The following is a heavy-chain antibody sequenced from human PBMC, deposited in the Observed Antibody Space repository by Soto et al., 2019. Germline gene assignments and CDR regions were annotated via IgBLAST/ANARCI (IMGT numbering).Heavy chain of an antibody. CDR3: AKDSRYFDWFDY. CDR1: GFTFSSYG. J-gene: IGHJ4*02. D-gene: IGHD3-9*01. Sequence: QVQLVESGGGVVQPGRSLRLSCAASGFTFSSYGMHWVRQAPGKGLEWVAVISYDGSNKYYADSVKGRFTISRDNSKNTLYLQMNSLRAEDTAVYYCAKDSRYFDWFDYWGQGPLVTVSS. CDR2: ISYDGSNK. V-gene: IGHV3-30*18.